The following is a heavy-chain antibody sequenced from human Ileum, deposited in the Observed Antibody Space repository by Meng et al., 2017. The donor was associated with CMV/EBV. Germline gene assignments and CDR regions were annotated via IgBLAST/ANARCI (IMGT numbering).Heavy chain of an antibody. CDR3: ARGIDY. CDR1: GYTFGSQD. J-gene: IGHJ4*02. Sequence: QDELVQSGAEVKESGASVKVSCQASGYTFGSQDFTWVRQAPGQGLEWMGWINSYNGDTNYAQKFQGRVTMTTDTSTSTAYMELNSLKSDDTAVYYCARGIDYWGQGTLVTVSS. CDR2: INSYNGDT. V-gene: IGHV1-18*01.